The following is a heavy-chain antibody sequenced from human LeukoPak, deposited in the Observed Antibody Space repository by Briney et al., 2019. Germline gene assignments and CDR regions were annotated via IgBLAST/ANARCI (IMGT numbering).Heavy chain of an antibody. D-gene: IGHD5-24*01. CDR1: GGSISSYY. CDR2: FYYSGST. CDR3: AREMGRDGYNLREGGYDY. V-gene: IGHV4-59*01. Sequence: SETLSLTCTVSGGSISSYYWSWIRQPPGEGLEWIGYFYYSGSTNYNTSLKSRVTISVDTSKNQFPLKLSSVTAADAAVYYCAREMGRDGYNLREGGYDYWGQGTLVTVSS. J-gene: IGHJ4*02.